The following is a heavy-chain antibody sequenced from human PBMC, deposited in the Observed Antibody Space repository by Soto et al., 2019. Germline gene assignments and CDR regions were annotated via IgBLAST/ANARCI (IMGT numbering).Heavy chain of an antibody. Sequence: SETLSLTXTVSGGSISSYYWSWIRQPPGKGLEWIGDISYSGSTNYNPSLKSRLTISVDTSKNQFSLKLSSVTAADTAVYYCAATGGGIDIWGQGTMVTVSS. CDR3: AATGGGIDI. J-gene: IGHJ3*02. D-gene: IGHD7-27*01. V-gene: IGHV4-59*01. CDR2: ISYSGST. CDR1: GGSISSYY.